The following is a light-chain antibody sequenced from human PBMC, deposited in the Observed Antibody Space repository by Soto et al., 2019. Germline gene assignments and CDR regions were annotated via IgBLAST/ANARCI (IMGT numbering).Light chain of an antibody. CDR1: QDISNY. Sequence: DIQMTQSPSSLSASVGDRVTITFQASQDISNYLNWYQQKPGKAPKLLIYDASSLESGVPSRFSGSGSGTEFTLTISSLQPDDFATYYCQQYNSYSPWTFGQGTKVDIK. J-gene: IGKJ1*01. CDR2: DAS. V-gene: IGKV1-5*01. CDR3: QQYNSYSPWT.